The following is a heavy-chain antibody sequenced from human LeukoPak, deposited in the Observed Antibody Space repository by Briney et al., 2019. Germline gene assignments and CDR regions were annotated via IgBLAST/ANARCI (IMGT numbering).Heavy chain of an antibody. D-gene: IGHD6-13*01. Sequence: GGSLRLSCAASGYTVSSNYMSWVRQAPGKGLEWVSVIYSGGSTYYADSVKGRFTISRDNSKNTLYLQMNSLRAEDTAVYYCARGRGSSLTTPYWGQGALVTVSS. CDR2: IYSGGST. CDR3: ARGRGSSLTTPY. J-gene: IGHJ4*02. CDR1: GYTVSSNY. V-gene: IGHV3-53*01.